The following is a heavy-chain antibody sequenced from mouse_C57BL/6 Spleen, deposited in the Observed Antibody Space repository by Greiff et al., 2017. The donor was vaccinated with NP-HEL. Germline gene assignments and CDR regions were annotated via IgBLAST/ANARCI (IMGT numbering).Heavy chain of an antibody. D-gene: IGHD2-4*01. CDR2: IHPSNGGT. CDR3: ATDDYDWDWCMDV. V-gene: IGHV1-53*01. Sequence: QVQLQQPGAELVKPGASVKLSCKASGYTFTSYWMHWVKQRPGQGLEWIGNIHPSNGGTNYNEKFKSKATLAVDKSSSTAYMQIRGMTSEDSAVYDCATDDYDWDWCMDVWGTGTTVTVSS. J-gene: IGHJ1*03. CDR1: GYTFTSYW.